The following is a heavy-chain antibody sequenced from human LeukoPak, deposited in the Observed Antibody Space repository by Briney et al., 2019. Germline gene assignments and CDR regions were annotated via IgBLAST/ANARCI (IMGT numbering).Heavy chain of an antibody. V-gene: IGHV3-23*01. J-gene: IGHJ4*02. Sequence: HPGGSLRLSCAASGFTFSSYAMSWVRQAPGKGLEGVSAISGSGGSTYYADSVKGRFTISRDNSKNTLYLQMNSLRAEDTAVYYCAKDTYDILTGYLEYWGQGTLVTVSS. CDR2: ISGSGGST. CDR1: GFTFSSYA. CDR3: AKDTYDILTGYLEY. D-gene: IGHD3-9*01.